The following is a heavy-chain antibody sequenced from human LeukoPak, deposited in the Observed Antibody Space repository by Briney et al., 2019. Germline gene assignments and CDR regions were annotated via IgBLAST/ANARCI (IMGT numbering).Heavy chain of an antibody. CDR2: ISSRSATI. D-gene: IGHD5-24*01. J-gene: IGHJ3*02. Sequence: GGSLRLSCAASGFTFSSYSMNWVRQAPGKGLEWVSYISSRSATIYYADSVKGRFTISRDNAKNSLYLQMNSLRAEDTAVYYCARDGEMATIRRLFAFDIWGQGTMVTVSS. V-gene: IGHV3-48*01. CDR3: ARDGEMATIRRLFAFDI. CDR1: GFTFSSYS.